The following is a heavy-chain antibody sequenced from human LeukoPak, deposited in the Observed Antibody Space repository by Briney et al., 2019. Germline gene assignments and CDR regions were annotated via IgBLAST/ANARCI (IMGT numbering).Heavy chain of an antibody. CDR3: AKGYGWEASYYYYYMDV. D-gene: IGHD1-26*01. J-gene: IGHJ6*03. V-gene: IGHV1-69*13. CDR1: GGTFSSYA. CDR2: IIPIFGTA. Sequence: SVKVSCKASGGTFSSYAISWVRQAPGQGLEWMGGIIPIFGTANYAQKFQGRVTITADESTSTAYMELSSLRSEDTAVYYCAKGYGWEASYYYYYMDVWGKGTTVTISS.